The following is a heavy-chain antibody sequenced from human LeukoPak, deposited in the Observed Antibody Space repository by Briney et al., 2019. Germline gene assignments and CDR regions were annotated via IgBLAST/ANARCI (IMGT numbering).Heavy chain of an antibody. CDR1: GYTFTSYY. CDR2: INPSGGST. J-gene: IGHJ4*02. D-gene: IGHD3-22*01. Sequence: GASVKVSCKSSGYTFTSYYMHWVRQAPGQGLEWMGLINPSGGSTNYAQKFQGRVTMTRDKSTSTVYMELSSLRSEDTAVYYCARGKSSGYYFRGTTHDYWGQGTLVTVSS. CDR3: ARGKSSGYYFRGTTHDY. V-gene: IGHV1-46*01.